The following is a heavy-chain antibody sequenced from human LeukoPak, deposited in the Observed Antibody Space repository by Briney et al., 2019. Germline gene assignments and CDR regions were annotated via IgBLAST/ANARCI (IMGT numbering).Heavy chain of an antibody. V-gene: IGHV3-21*01. CDR2: ISSSSSYI. J-gene: IGHJ4*02. D-gene: IGHD6-19*01. CDR1: GFTFSSYS. Sequence: GGSLRLSCAASGFTFSSYSMNWVRQAPGKGLEWVSSISSSSSYIYYADSVKGRLTISRDNAKNSLYLQMNSLRAEDTAVYYCARDGYSSGWYFIDYWGQGTLVTVSS. CDR3: ARDGYSSGWYFIDY.